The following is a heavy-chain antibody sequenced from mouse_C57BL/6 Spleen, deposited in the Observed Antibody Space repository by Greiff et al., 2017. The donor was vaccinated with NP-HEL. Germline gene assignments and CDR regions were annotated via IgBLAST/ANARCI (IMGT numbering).Heavy chain of an antibody. CDR1: GYSFTGYY. V-gene: IGHV1-42*01. D-gene: IGHD2-1*01. CDR3: ARHLLDY. CDR2: INPSTGGT. J-gene: IGHJ2*01. Sequence: VQLQQSGPELVKPGASVKISCKASGYSFTGYYMNWVKQSPEKSLEWIGEINPSTGGTTYNQKFKAKATLTVDKSSSTAYMQLKSLTSEDSAVYYCARHLLDYWGQGTTLTVSS.